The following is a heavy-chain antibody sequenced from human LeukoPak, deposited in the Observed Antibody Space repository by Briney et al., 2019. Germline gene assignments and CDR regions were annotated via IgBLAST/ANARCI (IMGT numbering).Heavy chain of an antibody. D-gene: IGHD5-18*01. J-gene: IGHJ4*02. CDR2: IYYSGST. Sequence: SETLSLTCTVSGGSVSSGSYYWSWIRQSPGKGLEWIGYIYYSGSTNYNPSLKSRVTISVDTSKNQFSLRLSSVTAADTAEYYCARVSGSSGFYYFDYWGQGSLVTVSS. V-gene: IGHV4-61*01. CDR1: GGSVSSGSYY. CDR3: ARVSGSSGFYYFDY.